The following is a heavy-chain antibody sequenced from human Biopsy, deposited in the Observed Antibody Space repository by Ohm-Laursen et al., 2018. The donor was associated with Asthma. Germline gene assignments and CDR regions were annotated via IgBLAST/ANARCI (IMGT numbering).Heavy chain of an antibody. J-gene: IGHJ6*02. CDR3: ARGYSGSDRIVYHYSGLEV. V-gene: IGHV1-69*13. CDR2: LIPVLGTP. Sequence: GASVKVSCKASGDSFSNYAISWVRQAPGQGLEWMGGLIPVLGTPDRAQMFEGRVTITADESTSTAYMELSSLSSEDTAVYYCARGYSGSDRIVYHYSGLEVWGQGTTVTVSS. D-gene: IGHD5-12*01. CDR1: GDSFSNYA.